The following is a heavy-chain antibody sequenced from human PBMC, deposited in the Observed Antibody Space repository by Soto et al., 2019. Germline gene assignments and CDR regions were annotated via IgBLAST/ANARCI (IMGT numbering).Heavy chain of an antibody. Sequence: QVQLVESGGGVVQPGRSLRLSCAGSGFTFVSHAMHWVRQAPGKGLEWVAVISFDGSDIYYADSVKGRFTISRDNSKNTLFLRMNSLRAADTAVYYCAATPEWDLLQIWGQGTMVTVSS. CDR2: ISFDGSDI. J-gene: IGHJ3*02. V-gene: IGHV3-30*03. D-gene: IGHD1-26*01. CDR1: GFTFVSHA. CDR3: AATPEWDLLQI.